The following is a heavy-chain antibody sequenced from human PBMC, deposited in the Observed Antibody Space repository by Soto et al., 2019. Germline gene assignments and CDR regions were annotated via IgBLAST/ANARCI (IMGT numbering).Heavy chain of an antibody. CDR1: GGSISDYQ. V-gene: IGHV4-59*01. D-gene: IGHD3-16*02. CDR3: ARMRGLGEISPYFKS. CDR2: IYYSGRT. Sequence: QVQLQESGPGLVEPSETPSLTCSISGGSISDYQWSWIRQPPGRGLEWIGYIYYSGRTHYNPPLKSRVTISLDTSTKQFSLMLRSVTAADTAVYYCARMRGLGEISPYFKSWGQGAMVTVSS. J-gene: IGHJ5*02.